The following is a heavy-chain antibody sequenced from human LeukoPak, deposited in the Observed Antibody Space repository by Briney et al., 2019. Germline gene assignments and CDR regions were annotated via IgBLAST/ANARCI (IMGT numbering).Heavy chain of an antibody. V-gene: IGHV4-59*01. CDR3: ARGHGAVTARVFDY. J-gene: IGHJ4*02. D-gene: IGHD2-21*02. Sequence: SETLSLTCTVSGGSISSYYWSWIRQPPGKGLEWIGYIYYSGSTNYNPSLKSRVTISVDTSKNQFSLKLSSVTAADTAVYYCARGHGAVTARVFDYWGQGTLVTVSS. CDR1: GGSISSYY. CDR2: IYYSGST.